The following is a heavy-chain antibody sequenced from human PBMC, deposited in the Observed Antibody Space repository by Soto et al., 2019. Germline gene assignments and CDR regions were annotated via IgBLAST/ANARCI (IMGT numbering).Heavy chain of an antibody. Sequence: PSETLSLTCAVYGGSFSGYYWSWIRQPPGRGLEWIGEINHSGSTNYNPSLKSRVTISADTSKNQFCLKLSAVTAADTAVYSCESHPILWGQGTLVTVSS. CDR2: INHSGST. CDR3: ESHPIL. V-gene: IGHV4-34*01. CDR1: GGSFSGYY. J-gene: IGHJ4*02.